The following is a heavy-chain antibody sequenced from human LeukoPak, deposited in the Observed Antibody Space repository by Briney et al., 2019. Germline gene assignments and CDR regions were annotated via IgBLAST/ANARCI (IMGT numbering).Heavy chain of an antibody. CDR1: GFTFSSYA. J-gene: IGHJ4*02. CDR2: ISYDGSNK. V-gene: IGHV3-30*04. D-gene: IGHD3-3*01. Sequence: TGGSLRLSCAASGFTFSSYAMHWVRQAPGKGLEWVVVISYDGSNKYYADSVKGRFTISRDNSKNTLYLQMNSLRAEDTAVYYCARGGYDFWSGYLDYWGQGTLVTVSS. CDR3: ARGGYDFWSGYLDY.